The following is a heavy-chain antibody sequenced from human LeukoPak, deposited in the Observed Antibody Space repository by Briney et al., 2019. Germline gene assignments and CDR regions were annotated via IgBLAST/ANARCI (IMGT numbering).Heavy chain of an antibody. CDR1: GFTFSTYA. CDR2: ISTNGIST. CDR3: AISPGGSCSSTSCYGGEFDY. V-gene: IGHV3-64*01. D-gene: IGHD2-2*01. Sequence: GGSLRLSCAASGFTFSTYALHWVRQAPGKGLEYVSTISTNGISTYYANSVKGRFTISRDNSKNTLYLQMGSLRAEDTAVYYCAISPGGSCSSTSCYGGEFDYWGQGTLVTVSS. J-gene: IGHJ4*02.